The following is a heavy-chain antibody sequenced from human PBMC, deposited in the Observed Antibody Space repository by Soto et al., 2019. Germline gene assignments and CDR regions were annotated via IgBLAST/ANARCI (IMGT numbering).Heavy chain of an antibody. D-gene: IGHD2-21*02. V-gene: IGHV4-59*01. CDR2: VHHAGSS. CDR1: GGSIKNYY. Sequence: QVQLQESGPGLVKSSETLTLTCTVSGGSIKNYYWTWIRQPPGQGLEWIGYVHHAGSSNYNPSLSGRVTMSVDASKNQCSLRLTSVIAADAAVYYCAGVLPVTGRDHFYGMDVWGQGTTVIVSS. CDR3: AGVLPVTGRDHFYGMDV. J-gene: IGHJ6*02.